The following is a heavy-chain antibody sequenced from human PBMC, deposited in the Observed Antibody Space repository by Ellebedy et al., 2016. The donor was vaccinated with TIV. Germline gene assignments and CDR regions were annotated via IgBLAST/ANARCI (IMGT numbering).Heavy chain of an antibody. CDR3: ARESRRSSGFDP. V-gene: IGHV1-2*02. CDR1: GYTFTGYY. CDR2: INPNSGGT. J-gene: IGHJ5*02. Sequence: ASVKVSCXASGYTFTGYYMHWVRQAPGQGLEWMGWINPNSGGTNYAQKFQGRVTMTRDTSISTAYMELSRLRSDDTAVYYCARESRRSSGFDPWGQGTLVTVSS. D-gene: IGHD6-25*01.